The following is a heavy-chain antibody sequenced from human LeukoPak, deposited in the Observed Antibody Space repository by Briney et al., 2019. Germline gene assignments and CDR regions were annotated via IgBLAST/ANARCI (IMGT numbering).Heavy chain of an antibody. Sequence: GGSLRLSCAASGFIFRNYGMNWVRQAPGKGLEWLSGISPRGGGTYYADSVKGRFTISRDDSKNTLSLQMNSLRAEDTAVYYCAKDGGGTIFKRDFDYWGQGTLVTVSS. CDR2: ISPRGGGT. CDR3: AKDGGGTIFKRDFDY. D-gene: IGHD3-9*01. J-gene: IGHJ4*02. V-gene: IGHV3-23*01. CDR1: GFIFRNYG.